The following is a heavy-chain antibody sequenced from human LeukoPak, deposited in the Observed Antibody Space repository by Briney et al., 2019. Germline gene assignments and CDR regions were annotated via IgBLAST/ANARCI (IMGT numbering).Heavy chain of an antibody. D-gene: IGHD2-15*01. Sequence: KPSETLSLTCAVYGGSFSGYYWSWIRQPPGKGLEWIGEINHSGSTNYNPSLKSRVTISVDTSKNQFSLKLSSVTAADTAVYYCARVLPGVVVVAATVRRHNWFDPWGQGTLVTVSS. CDR2: INHSGST. CDR1: GGSFSGYY. J-gene: IGHJ5*02. V-gene: IGHV4-34*01. CDR3: ARVLPGVVVVAATVRRHNWFDP.